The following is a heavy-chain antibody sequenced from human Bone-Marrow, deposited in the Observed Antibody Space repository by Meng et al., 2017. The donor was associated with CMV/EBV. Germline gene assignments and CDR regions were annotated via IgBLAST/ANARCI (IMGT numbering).Heavy chain of an antibody. CDR2: IRNDGSNK. Sequence: GGSLRLSCAASGFTFSSYAMHWVRQAPGKGLEWVSFIRNDGSNKYYEDPVKGRFTVSRDNSKNTLYLQMNSLRPEDTAVYYCAKSMLRGVHGGFDIWGQGTMVTVSS. CDR3: AKSMLRGVHGGFDI. CDR1: GFTFSSYA. D-gene: IGHD3-10*01. J-gene: IGHJ3*02. V-gene: IGHV3-30*02.